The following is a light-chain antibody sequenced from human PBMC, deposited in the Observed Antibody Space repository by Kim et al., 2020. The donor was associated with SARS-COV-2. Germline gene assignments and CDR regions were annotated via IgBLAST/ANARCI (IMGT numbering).Light chain of an antibody. J-gene: IGLJ3*02. CDR2: DVS. CDR3: SSYTSSSTLV. CDR1: SSDVGTYNY. Sequence: GQSITLSCTGTSSDVGTYNYVSWYQQHPGKAPKLIIYDVSERPSGVSNRFSGSKSGNTASLTISGLQAEDEADYYCSSYTSSSTLVFGGGTQLTVL. V-gene: IGLV2-14*03.